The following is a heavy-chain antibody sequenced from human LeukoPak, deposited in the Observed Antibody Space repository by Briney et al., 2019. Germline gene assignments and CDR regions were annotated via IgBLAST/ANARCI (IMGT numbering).Heavy chain of an antibody. V-gene: IGHV3-48*01. J-gene: IGHJ6*03. Sequence: PGGSLRLSCAASGFTFSSYSMNWVRQAPGKGLEWVSYISSSSTIYYADSVKGRFTISRDNAKNSLYLQMNSLRAEDTAVYYCARLGWMTTVTTHPYYYYYMDVWGKGTTVTVSS. CDR2: ISSSSTI. CDR1: GFTFSSYS. CDR3: ARLGWMTTVTTHPYYYYYMDV. D-gene: IGHD4-17*01.